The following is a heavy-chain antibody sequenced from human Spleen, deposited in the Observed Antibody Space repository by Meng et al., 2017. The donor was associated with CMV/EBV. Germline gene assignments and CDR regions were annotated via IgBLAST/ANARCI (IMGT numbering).Heavy chain of an antibody. CDR2: ISSSSTYI. D-gene: IGHD4-17*01. CDR3: VREDYGDYFFDT. Sequence: GGSLRLSCAASGFTFSGYAMSWVRQAPGKGLEWVSSISSSSTYIYYADSVKGRFIISRDTPKNSVYLQMNSLRAEDTAVYYCVREDYGDYFFDTWGQGTLVTVSS. J-gene: IGHJ4*02. CDR1: GFTFSGYA. V-gene: IGHV3-21*04.